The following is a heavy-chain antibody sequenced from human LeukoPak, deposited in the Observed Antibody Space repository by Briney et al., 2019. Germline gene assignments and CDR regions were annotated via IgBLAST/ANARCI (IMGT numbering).Heavy chain of an antibody. CDR1: GFTFSSYS. CDR3: AREYGGSYFINNWFDP. D-gene: IGHD1-26*01. CDR2: ISSSSSTI. V-gene: IGHV3-48*02. Sequence: SGGSLRLSCAASGFTFSSYSMNWVRQAPGKGLEWVSYISSSSSTIYYADSVKGRFTISRDNAKNSLYLQMNSLRDEDTAAYYCAREYGGSYFINNWFDPWGQGTLVTVSS. J-gene: IGHJ5*02.